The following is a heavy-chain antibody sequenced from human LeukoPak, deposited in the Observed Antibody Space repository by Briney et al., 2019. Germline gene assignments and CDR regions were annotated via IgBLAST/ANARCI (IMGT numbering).Heavy chain of an antibody. CDR1: GGSVSSGTYY. V-gene: IGHV4-61*01. Sequence: MASETLSLTCAVSGGSVSSGTYYWTWIRQSPGKGLEWIGYIYYTGSTEYNPSLKSRVSISVGPFKNQFSLELSAVSAADTAMYYCAGAPNTAYFDFWGQGTQATVSS. CDR2: IYYTGST. CDR3: AGAPNTAYFDF. J-gene: IGHJ4*02.